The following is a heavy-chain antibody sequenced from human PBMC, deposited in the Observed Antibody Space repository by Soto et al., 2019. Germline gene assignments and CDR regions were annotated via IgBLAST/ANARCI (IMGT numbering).Heavy chain of an antibody. Sequence: GGSLRLSCAASGVAFRTFGMDGVRQALGKRPEWVSYISSDSSTINYADSVKGRFTISRDNAKNSLYLQMNSLRAEDTAVYYCARYGSGPDNWFDPWGQGTLVTVSS. D-gene: IGHD3-10*01. J-gene: IGHJ5*02. V-gene: IGHV3-48*01. CDR2: ISSDSSTI. CDR3: ARYGSGPDNWFDP. CDR1: GVAFRTFG.